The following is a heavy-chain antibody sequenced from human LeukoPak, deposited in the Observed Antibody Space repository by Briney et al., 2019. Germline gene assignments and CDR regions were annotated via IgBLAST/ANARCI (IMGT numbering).Heavy chain of an antibody. Sequence: GGSLRLSCAASGFTFSSYAMSWVRQAPGKGLEWVSAISGSGGSTYYADSVKGRFTISRDNSKDTLYLQMNSLRAEDTAVYYCAKSAYVWGSYHGAFDIWGQGTMVTVSS. J-gene: IGHJ3*02. V-gene: IGHV3-23*01. CDR1: GFTFSSYA. D-gene: IGHD3-16*02. CDR2: ISGSGGST. CDR3: AKSAYVWGSYHGAFDI.